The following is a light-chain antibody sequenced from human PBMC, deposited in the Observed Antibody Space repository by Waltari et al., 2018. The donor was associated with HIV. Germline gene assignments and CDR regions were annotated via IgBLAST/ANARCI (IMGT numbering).Light chain of an antibody. Sequence: DIQMTQSPSTLSASIGDRVTITCRASQNIGNSLAWYQQKPGQAPKLLISLASSLERGVPIRFSGSGSGSEFTLTISSLQNEDFATYYCQQFDTYYTFGPGTRLE. V-gene: IGKV1-5*03. CDR3: QQFDTYYT. CDR2: LAS. CDR1: QNIGNS. J-gene: IGKJ2*01.